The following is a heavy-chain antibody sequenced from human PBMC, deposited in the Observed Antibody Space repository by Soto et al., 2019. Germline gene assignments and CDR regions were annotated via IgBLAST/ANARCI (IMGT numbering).Heavy chain of an antibody. Sequence: GGSLRLSCAASGFTFSSYAMSWVRQAPGKGLEWVSAISGSGAGTYYADSVKGRFTISRDNSKTTLSLQMNSLRAEDTAVYYCARGAAAGGDYFDPWGHGTLVTVSS. V-gene: IGHV3-23*01. J-gene: IGHJ4*01. CDR2: ISGSGAGT. D-gene: IGHD6-13*01. CDR3: ARGAAAGGDYFDP. CDR1: GFTFSSYA.